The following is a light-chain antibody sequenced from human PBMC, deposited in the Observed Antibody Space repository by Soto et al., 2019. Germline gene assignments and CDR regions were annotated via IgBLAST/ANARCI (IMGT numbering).Light chain of an antibody. CDR2: EVS. V-gene: IGLV2-14*01. CDR3: SSYSISTAYL. CDR1: SSDVGGYDY. J-gene: IGLJ1*01. Sequence: QSVLTQPRSVSGSPGQSITISCTGPSSDVGGYDYVSWYQLHPGKAPKLMVFEVSNRPSGVSYRFSGSKSGNTASLTISGLQAEDEADYFCSSYSISTAYLFGTGTKVTVL.